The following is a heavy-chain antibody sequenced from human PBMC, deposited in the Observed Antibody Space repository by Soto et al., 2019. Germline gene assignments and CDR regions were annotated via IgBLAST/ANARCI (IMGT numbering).Heavy chain of an antibody. CDR1: GNSSTSYD. CDR3: ARGVKYGAYSRWFDP. J-gene: IGHJ5*02. Sequence: QVQLVQSGAEVKKPGASVKVSCKTSGNSSTSYDINWVRQATGQGLEYLGWMNPNSGNTAYVQKFQGRVTMTWDTSITTAYMELSGLRSEDTAVYFCARGVKYGAYSRWFDPWGQGTLVTVSS. D-gene: IGHD4-17*01. CDR2: MNPNSGNT. V-gene: IGHV1-8*01.